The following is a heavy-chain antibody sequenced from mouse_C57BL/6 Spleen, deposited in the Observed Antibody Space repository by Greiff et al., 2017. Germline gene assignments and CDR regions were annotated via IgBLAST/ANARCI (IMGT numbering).Heavy chain of an antibody. J-gene: IGHJ4*01. CDR3: ARKRGYYAMDY. CDR2: ISYDGSN. CDR1: GYSITSGYY. Sequence: VQLQQSGPGLVKPSQSLSLTCSVTGYSITSGYYWNWIRQFPGNKLEWMGYISYDGSNNYNPSLKNRISITRDTSKNQFFLKLNSVTTEDTATYYCARKRGYYAMDYWGQGTSVTVSS. V-gene: IGHV3-6*01.